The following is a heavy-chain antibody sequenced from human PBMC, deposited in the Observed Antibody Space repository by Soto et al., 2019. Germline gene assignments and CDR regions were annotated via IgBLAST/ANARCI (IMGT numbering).Heavy chain of an antibody. CDR3: AKDKLQLDTAMVFDY. CDR2: ISCDGSNK. CDR1: GFTFSSYG. Sequence: PGGSLRLSCAASGFTFSSYGMHWVRQAPGKGLEWVAVISCDGSNKYYADSVKGRFTISRDNSKNTLYLQMNSLRAEATDVYYCAKDKLQLDTAMVFDYWGQGTLVTVSS. D-gene: IGHD5-18*01. J-gene: IGHJ4*02. V-gene: IGHV3-30*18.